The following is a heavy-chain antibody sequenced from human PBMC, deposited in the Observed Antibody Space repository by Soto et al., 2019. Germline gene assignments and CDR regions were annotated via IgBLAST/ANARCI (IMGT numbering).Heavy chain of an antibody. J-gene: IGHJ4*02. D-gene: IGHD6-13*01. Sequence: QGQLVESGGGVVQPGRSLRLSCAASGSNFSNYGIHWVRQVPGKGLGWVAVISYNGTYDHYTDSVRGRFTISRDNSKNTVYLQMNSLRAEDTAVYYCAKDRGYYSSSWPSYWCQGTLVTVSS. V-gene: IGHV3-30*18. CDR2: ISYNGTYD. CDR3: AKDRGYYSSSWPSY. CDR1: GSNFSNYG.